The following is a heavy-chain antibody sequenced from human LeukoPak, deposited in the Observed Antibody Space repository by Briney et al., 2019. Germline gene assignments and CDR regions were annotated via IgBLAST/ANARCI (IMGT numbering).Heavy chain of an antibody. CDR1: GFNFATSW. CDR3: AREDMAGQSFDY. D-gene: IGHD5-24*01. Sequence: GESLKISCKGSGFNFATSWIGWVRQLPGQALEWMGIIYPGDSDTRYSPSFQGQVTISADKSISTAYLQWSSLKASDTAMYYCAREDMAGQSFDYWGQGTLVTVSS. V-gene: IGHV5-51*01. CDR2: IYPGDSDT. J-gene: IGHJ4*02.